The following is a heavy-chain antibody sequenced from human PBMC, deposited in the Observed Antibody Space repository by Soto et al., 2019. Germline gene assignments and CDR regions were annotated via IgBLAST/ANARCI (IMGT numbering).Heavy chain of an antibody. Sequence: QVQLQESGPGLVKPSQTLSLTCTVSGGSISSGGYYWSWIRQHPGKGLEWIGYIYYSGSSYYNPSLNRRVTISVDTSKNQFSLKLSSVTAADTAVYYCARSLNYGDYYFDYWGQGTLVTVSS. CDR2: IYYSGSS. D-gene: IGHD4-17*01. V-gene: IGHV4-31*03. CDR3: ARSLNYGDYYFDY. CDR1: GGSISSGGYY. J-gene: IGHJ4*02.